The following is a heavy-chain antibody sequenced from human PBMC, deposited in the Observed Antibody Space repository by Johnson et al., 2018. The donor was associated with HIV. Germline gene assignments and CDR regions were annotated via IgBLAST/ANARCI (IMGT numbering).Heavy chain of an antibody. J-gene: IGHJ3*02. V-gene: IGHV3-20*04. CDR3: AREVDYAVNTQHLDAFDI. D-gene: IGHD4-17*01. Sequence: VQLVESGGGVVRPGGSLRLSCAASGFTFDDYGMSWVRQAPGKGLEWVSGINWNGGSRGYADSVKGRFTISRDNAKNSLYLQMNSLRAEDTALYYCAREVDYAVNTQHLDAFDIWGQGTMVTVSS. CDR2: INWNGGSR. CDR1: GFTFDDYG.